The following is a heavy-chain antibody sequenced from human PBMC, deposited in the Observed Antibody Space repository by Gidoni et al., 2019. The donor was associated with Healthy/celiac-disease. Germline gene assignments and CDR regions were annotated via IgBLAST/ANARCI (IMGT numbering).Heavy chain of an antibody. CDR1: GGTFSSYA. CDR2: IIPIFGTA. CDR3: ARDRESAYCGGDCYSNYYGMDV. V-gene: IGHV1-69*01. D-gene: IGHD2-21*01. J-gene: IGHJ6*02. Sequence: QVQLVQSGAEVKKPGSSVKVSCKASGGTFSSYAISWVRQAPGQGLEWMGGIIPIFGTANYAQKFQGRVTITADESTSTAYMELSSLRSEDTAVYYCARDRESAYCGGDCYSNYYGMDVWGQGTTVTVSS.